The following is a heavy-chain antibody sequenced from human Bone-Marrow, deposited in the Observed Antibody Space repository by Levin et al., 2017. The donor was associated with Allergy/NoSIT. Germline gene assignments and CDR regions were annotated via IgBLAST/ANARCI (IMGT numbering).Heavy chain of an antibody. D-gene: IGHD3-3*01. J-gene: IGHJ6*02. Sequence: QAGGSLRLSCAASGFTFKTYALHWVRQGPGRGLEWVAVILSDGSDKYYTDSVKGRFSISRDNSKSTLYLQMDGLRPEDTAVYYCARDHSTVFGVVPSYGMDVWGQGTTVIVSS. CDR1: GFTFKTYA. CDR3: ARDHSTVFGVVPSYGMDV. V-gene: IGHV3-30*04. CDR2: ILSDGSDK.